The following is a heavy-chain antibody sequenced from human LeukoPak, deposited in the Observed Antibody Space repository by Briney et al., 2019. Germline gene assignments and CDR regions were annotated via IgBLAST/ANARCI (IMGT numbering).Heavy chain of an antibody. CDR3: ASYNWNFLNDY. J-gene: IGHJ4*02. D-gene: IGHD1-7*01. V-gene: IGHV3-48*01. Sequence: QTGGSLRLSCAASGFTFSSYSMNWVRQAPGKGLEWVSYISSSSSTIYYADSVKGRFTISRDNAKNSLYLQMNSLRAEDTAVYYCASYNWNFLNDYWGQGTLVTVSS. CDR2: ISSSSSTI. CDR1: GFTFSSYS.